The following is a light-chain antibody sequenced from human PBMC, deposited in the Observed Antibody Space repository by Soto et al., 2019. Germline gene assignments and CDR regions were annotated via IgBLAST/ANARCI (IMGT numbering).Light chain of an antibody. V-gene: IGKV1-5*03. CDR1: QSIDTW. CDR2: KVS. CDR3: QQYKSYWT. Sequence: DIPMTQSPSTLSASVGDRVTITCRASQSIDTWLAWYQQKPGKAPKLLIYKVSSLESGVPSRFSGSGSETEFTLSISRLQPDDFATYYCQQYKSYWTFGQGTKVEIK. J-gene: IGKJ1*01.